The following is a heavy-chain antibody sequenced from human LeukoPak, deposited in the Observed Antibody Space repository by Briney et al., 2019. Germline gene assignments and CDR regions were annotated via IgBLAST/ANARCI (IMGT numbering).Heavy chain of an antibody. CDR1: GFTFSSYE. J-gene: IGHJ6*03. Sequence: PGGSLRLSCAASGFTFSSYEMNWVRQAPGKGLEWVSYISSSGSTIYYADSVKGRFTISRDNAKNSLYLQMNSLRAEDTAVYYCAREGSSGWYSYYYYYMDVWGKGTTVTVSS. V-gene: IGHV3-48*03. CDR2: ISSSGSTI. CDR3: AREGSSGWYSYYYYYMDV. D-gene: IGHD6-19*01.